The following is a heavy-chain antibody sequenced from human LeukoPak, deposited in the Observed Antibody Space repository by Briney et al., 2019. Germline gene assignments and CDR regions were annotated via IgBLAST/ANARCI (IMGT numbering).Heavy chain of an antibody. J-gene: IGHJ3*02. CDR2: INPNIGGT. Sequence: GASVKVSCKVSGYTLAELSMHWVRQAPGQGLEWMGWINPNIGGTNYAQKFLGRVTMTRDTSISTAYMELSRLRSDDTAVYYCARDYYDSSGNLNHDALDIWGQGTMVTVSS. V-gene: IGHV1-2*02. CDR3: ARDYYDSSGNLNHDALDI. CDR1: GYTLAELS. D-gene: IGHD3-22*01.